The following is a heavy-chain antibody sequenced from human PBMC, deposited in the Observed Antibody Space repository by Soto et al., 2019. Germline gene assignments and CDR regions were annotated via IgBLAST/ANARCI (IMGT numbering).Heavy chain of an antibody. CDR3: AKDSDRSGFYHKSYFDY. D-gene: IGHD3-22*01. CDR1: GLTFAEHA. CDR2: IIGDSVFT. J-gene: IGHJ4*02. Sequence: PGGSLRLSCAASGLTFAEHAMHWVRQAPGKGLEWVAAIIGDSVFTDYADSVKGRFTVSRDNGENSLFLQMNSLRPEDTAVYYCAKDSDRSGFYHKSYFDYWGQGALVTVSS. V-gene: IGHV3-9*01.